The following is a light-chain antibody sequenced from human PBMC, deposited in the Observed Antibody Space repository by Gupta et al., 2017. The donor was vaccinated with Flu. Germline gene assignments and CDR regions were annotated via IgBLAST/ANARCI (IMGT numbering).Light chain of an antibody. CDR1: QGVSSY. J-gene: IGKJ5*01. Sequence: ERATLSCRAYQGVSSYLAWYQQKPGQAPRLLIFDASTRATGIPARFSGSWSGTGFTLTISSLEAEEFAVYYCQQRSNWPAITFGQGTRLEIK. V-gene: IGKV3-11*01. CDR2: DAS. CDR3: QQRSNWPAIT.